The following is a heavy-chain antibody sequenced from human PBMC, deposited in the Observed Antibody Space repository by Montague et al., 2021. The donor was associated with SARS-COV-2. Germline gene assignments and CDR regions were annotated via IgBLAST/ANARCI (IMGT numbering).Heavy chain of an antibody. CDR3: ARDRETTTDKFYGMDV. Sequence: SETLSLTCSVSGYSISSGYYWNWIRQPPGKGLEWIGYIYYNGYTAYNPSLKSRVTISVDTSKNQFSLKLTSVTAADTAVYYCARDRETTTDKFYGMDVWGQGTTVTVSS. CDR1: GYSISSGYY. CDR2: IYYNGYT. V-gene: IGHV4-61*01. D-gene: IGHD1-1*01. J-gene: IGHJ6*02.